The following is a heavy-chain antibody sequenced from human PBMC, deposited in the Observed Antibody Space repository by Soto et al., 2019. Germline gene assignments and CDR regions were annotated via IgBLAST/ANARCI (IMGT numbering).Heavy chain of an antibody. CDR3: ATSGYSGSSNKWDYFDY. CDR1: GFTFSSYG. D-gene: IGHD1-26*01. V-gene: IGHV3-30*03. J-gene: IGHJ4*02. CDR2: ISYDGSNK. Sequence: GGSLRLSCAASGFTFSSYGMHWVRQAPGKGLEWVAVISYDGSNKYYADSVKGRFTISRDNSKNTLYLQMNSLRAEDTAVYYCATSGYSGSSNKWDYFDYWGQGTRVTVS.